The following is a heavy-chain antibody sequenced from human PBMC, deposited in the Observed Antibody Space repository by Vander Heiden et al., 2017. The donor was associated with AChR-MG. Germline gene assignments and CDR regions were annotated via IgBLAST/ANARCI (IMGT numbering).Heavy chain of an antibody. CDR3: ARGAGYSSSRYY. V-gene: IGHV3-33*01. J-gene: IGHJ4*02. CDR1: GFPFSSYG. Sequence: QVQLVEPGGGVVQPGRSLRLSCAASGFPFSSYGMHWVRQAPGKGLEWVAVIWYDGSNKYYADSVKGRFTISRDNSKNTLYLQMNSLRAEDTAVYYCARGAGYSSSRYYWGQGTLVTVSS. CDR2: IWYDGSNK. D-gene: IGHD6-6*01.